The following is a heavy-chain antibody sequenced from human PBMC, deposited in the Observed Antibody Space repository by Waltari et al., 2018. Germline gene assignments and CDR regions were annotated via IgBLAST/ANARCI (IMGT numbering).Heavy chain of an antibody. CDR2: SKSQSDGATT. V-gene: IGHV3-15*01. CDR3: TTLDALWGG. D-gene: IGHD7-27*01. CDR1: GLGFKLAW. Sequence: VRMVEWGGGSMKPGDPHRLSCLASGLGFKLAWLTWVGQAPGQGVEWVGRSKSQSDGATTDFAASVRGRFSISRDDSQNMVLLQMNSLRTEDTALYYCTTLDALWGGWGHGTLVTVSS. J-gene: IGHJ4*01.